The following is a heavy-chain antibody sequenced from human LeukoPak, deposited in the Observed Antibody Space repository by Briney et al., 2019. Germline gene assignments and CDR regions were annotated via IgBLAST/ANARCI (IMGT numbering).Heavy chain of an antibody. J-gene: IGHJ4*02. CDR3: ASSYRRDYYDISPPGDY. Sequence: ASEKVSCKASGYTFTGYYMLWVRQAPGQGLEWMGWINLIRGGTNYPQKFQGRVTMTRDPSISTAYMELGRLRSDDTAVYSCASSYRRDYYDISPPGDYWGKGPRVTVSS. D-gene: IGHD3-22*01. CDR2: INLIRGGT. V-gene: IGHV1-2*02. CDR1: GYTFTGYY.